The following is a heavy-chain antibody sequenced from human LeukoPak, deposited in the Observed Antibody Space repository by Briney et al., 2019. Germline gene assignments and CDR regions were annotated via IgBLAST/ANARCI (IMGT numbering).Heavy chain of an antibody. J-gene: IGHJ4*02. V-gene: IGHV3-23*01. CDR1: VFTFRLHA. D-gene: IGHD1-26*01. CDR3: AEWEYYFDY. CDR2: ISGSGGST. Sequence: GGSLRLSCAPSVFTFRLHAMSWVRQAPGKGLEWVSAISGSGGSTYYADSVKGRFTISRDNSKNTLYLQMNSLRAEDTAVYYCAEWEYYFDYWGQGTLVTVSS.